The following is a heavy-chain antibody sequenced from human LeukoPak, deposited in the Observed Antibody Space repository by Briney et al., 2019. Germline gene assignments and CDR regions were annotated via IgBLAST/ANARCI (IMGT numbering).Heavy chain of an antibody. J-gene: IGHJ5*02. Sequence: SETLSLTCTVSGGSISSSSYYWGWIRQPPGKGLEWIGYIYHSGSTYYNPSLKSRVTISVDRSKNQFSLKLSSVTAADTAVYYCARGAQGYDILTGYYGANWFDPWGQGTLVTVSS. CDR1: GGSISSSSYY. CDR2: IYHSGST. V-gene: IGHV4-30-2*01. CDR3: ARGAQGYDILTGYYGANWFDP. D-gene: IGHD3-9*01.